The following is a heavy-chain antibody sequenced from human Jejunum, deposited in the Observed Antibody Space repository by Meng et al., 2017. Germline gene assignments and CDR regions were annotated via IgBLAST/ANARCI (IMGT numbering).Heavy chain of an antibody. CDR2: AYYSGSS. J-gene: IGHJ4*02. CDR3: ARQMDSEYDEGYFFDY. Sequence: QLQLQESGPGLVKPSETLSLSCTGAGGSLSSGSPYWGWIRQSPGKGLEWIGTAYYSGSSYYNPSLRSRVIILVDTSKNQFSLRLSSVTAADTAVYYCARQMDSEYDEGYFFDYWGQGILVTVSS. D-gene: IGHD2-2*03. V-gene: IGHV4-39*01. CDR1: GGSLSSGSPY.